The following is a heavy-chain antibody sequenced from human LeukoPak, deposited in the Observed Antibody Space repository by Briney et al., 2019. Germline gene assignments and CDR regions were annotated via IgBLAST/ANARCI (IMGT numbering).Heavy chain of an antibody. D-gene: IGHD6-19*01. Sequence: PSETLSLTCAVYGGSFSGYYWSWIRQPPGKGLEWIGEINHSGSTNYNPSLKSRVTISVDTSKNQFSLKLSSVTAADTAVYYCARRPRVVRRIAVAGTLDYWGQGTLVTVSS. CDR3: ARRPRVVRRIAVAGTLDY. CDR1: GGSFSGYY. J-gene: IGHJ4*02. V-gene: IGHV4-34*01. CDR2: INHSGST.